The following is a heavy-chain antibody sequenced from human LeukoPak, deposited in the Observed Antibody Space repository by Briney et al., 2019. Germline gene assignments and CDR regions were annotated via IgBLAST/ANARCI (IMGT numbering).Heavy chain of an antibody. J-gene: IGHJ4*02. CDR2: ISSSSSAI. Sequence: GGSLRLSCAASGFTFSSYSMNWVRQAPGKGPEWVSYISSSSSAIYYADSVKGRFTISRDNAKNSLYLQMNSLRAEDTAVYYCARRCSSTSCFFDYWGQGTLVTVSS. CDR1: GFTFSSYS. D-gene: IGHD2-2*01. V-gene: IGHV3-48*01. CDR3: ARRCSSTSCFFDY.